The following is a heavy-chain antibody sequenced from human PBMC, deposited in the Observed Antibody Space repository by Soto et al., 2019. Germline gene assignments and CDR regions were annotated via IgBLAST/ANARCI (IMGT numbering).Heavy chain of an antibody. CDR2: INPNSGGT. D-gene: IGHD3-16*01. V-gene: IGHV1-2*02. CDR1: GYTFTGYY. Sequence: QVQLVQSGAEVKKPGASVKVSCKASGYTFTGYYMHWVRQAPGQGLEWMGWINPNSGGTNYAQKFQGRVTITADESTSTAYMELSSLRSEDTAVYYCAQRSWGFDYWGQGTLVTVSS. CDR3: AQRSWGFDY. J-gene: IGHJ4*02.